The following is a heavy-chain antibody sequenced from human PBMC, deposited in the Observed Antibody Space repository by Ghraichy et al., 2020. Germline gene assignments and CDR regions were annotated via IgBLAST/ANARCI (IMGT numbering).Heavy chain of an antibody. V-gene: IGHV4-4*09. CDR2: IHPSGSA. Sequence: SETLTLTCSVDGASIGFNYWGWIRQPPGKGLEWLGYIHPSGSANYSPSLRSRITISRDTSKNQFFLKLTSVTAADTAVYYCARLGGSYELTIEYWGQGTLVTVSS. CDR3: ARLGGSYELTIEY. J-gene: IGHJ4*02. CDR1: GASIGFNY. D-gene: IGHD3-16*01.